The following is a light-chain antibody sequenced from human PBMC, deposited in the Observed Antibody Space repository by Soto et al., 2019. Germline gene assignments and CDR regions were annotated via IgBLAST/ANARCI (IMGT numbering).Light chain of an antibody. CDR1: SSNIGAGYD. J-gene: IGLJ2*01. V-gene: IGLV1-40*01. Sequence: QSVLTQPPSVSGAPGQRVTISCTGSSSNIGAGYDVHWYQQLPGTAPKLLIYGNSNRPSGVPDRFSGSKSGTSASLAITGLQAEDEADYYCQSYDSSLSHDVVFGGGTKFTVL. CDR3: QSYDSSLSHDVV. CDR2: GNS.